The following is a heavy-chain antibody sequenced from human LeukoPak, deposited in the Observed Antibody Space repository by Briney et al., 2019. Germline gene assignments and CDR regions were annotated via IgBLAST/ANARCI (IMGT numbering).Heavy chain of an antibody. D-gene: IGHD3-16*01. CDR2: IKHDGAEK. J-gene: IGHJ5*02. V-gene: IGHV3-7*01. Sequence: GGSLRLSCAASEFTFSNYWMNWVRQAPGKGLEWVANIKHDGAEKYYVDSVRGRFTISRDNAKNSLYLQMNSLRAEDTAVYYCARDRSSMSTVITTGKARFDPWGQGTLVTVSS. CDR3: ARDRSSMSTVITTGKARFDP. CDR1: EFTFSNYW.